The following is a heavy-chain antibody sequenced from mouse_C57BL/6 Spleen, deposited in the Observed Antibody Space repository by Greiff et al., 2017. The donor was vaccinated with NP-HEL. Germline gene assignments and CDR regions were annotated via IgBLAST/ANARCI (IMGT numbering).Heavy chain of an antibody. CDR1: GFTFSSYA. D-gene: IGHD1-2*01. V-gene: IGHV5-4*03. Sequence: EVKVVESGGGLVKPGGSLKLSCAASGFTFSSYAMSWVRQTPEKRLEWVATISDGGSYTYYPDNVKGRFTISRDNAKNNLYLQMSHLKSEDTAMYYCARGGHYYGSAVYFDYWGQGTTLTVSS. CDR2: ISDGGSYT. CDR3: ARGGHYYGSAVYFDY. J-gene: IGHJ2*01.